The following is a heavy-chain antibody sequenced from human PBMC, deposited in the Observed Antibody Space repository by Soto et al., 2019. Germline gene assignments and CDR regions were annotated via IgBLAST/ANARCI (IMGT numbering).Heavy chain of an antibody. CDR3: ARDRYFYDSRGYYRTLDS. CDR1: GDSFSNRY. J-gene: IGHJ5*01. V-gene: IGHV4-59*11. Sequence: PSETLSLTCTISGDSFSNRYWTWIRQSPGKGLEWIGYIFHSGITDCNPSVKSRVTISIDKSRNLFSLNLTSVTAADTAVYYCARDRYFYDSRGYYRTLDSWGQGTLVTVSS. D-gene: IGHD3-22*01. CDR2: IFHSGIT.